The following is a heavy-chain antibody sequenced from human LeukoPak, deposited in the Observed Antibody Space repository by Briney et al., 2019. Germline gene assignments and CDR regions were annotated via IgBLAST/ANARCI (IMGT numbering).Heavy chain of an antibody. Sequence: SETLSLTCTVSGGSISSDSYYWSWIRQPPGKGLEWIRYIYYSGSTNYNPSLKSRVTISVDTSKNQFSLKLSSVTAADTAVYYCARAYVSPDAFDIWGQGTMVTVSS. CDR3: ARAYVSPDAFDI. V-gene: IGHV4-61*01. D-gene: IGHD3-16*01. CDR2: IYYSGST. CDR1: GGSISSDSYY. J-gene: IGHJ3*02.